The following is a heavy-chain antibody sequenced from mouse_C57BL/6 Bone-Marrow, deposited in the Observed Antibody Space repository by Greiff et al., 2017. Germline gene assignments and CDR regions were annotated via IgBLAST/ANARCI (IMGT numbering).Heavy chain of an antibody. V-gene: IGHV1-74*01. D-gene: IGHD1-1*01. J-gene: IGHJ3*01. CDR2: IHPPASDT. Sequence: QVQLQQPGAELVKPGASVKVSCKASGYTFTSYWMHWVKQRPGQGLEWIGRIHPPASDTNYNQKFKGKATLTVDKSSSTAYMQLSSLTSEDSAVYYSAIDGSLIYYYGSSYPPWFAYWGQGTLVTVSA. CDR1: GYTFTSYW. CDR3: AIDGSLIYYYGSSYPPWFAY.